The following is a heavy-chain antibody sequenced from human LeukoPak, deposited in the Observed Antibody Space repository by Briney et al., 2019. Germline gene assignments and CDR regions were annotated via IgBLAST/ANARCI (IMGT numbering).Heavy chain of an antibody. J-gene: IGHJ3*02. Sequence: GGSLRLSCAASGFTFTTSGMHWVRQAPGKGLEWVSSISGSDSGGKTFYADSVKGRFTISRDNSKNTVYMQMNSLRAEDTALYFCSKTSAFDIWGQGTMVTVSS. CDR2: ISGSDSGGKT. CDR1: GFTFTTSG. CDR3: SKTSAFDI. V-gene: IGHV3-23*01.